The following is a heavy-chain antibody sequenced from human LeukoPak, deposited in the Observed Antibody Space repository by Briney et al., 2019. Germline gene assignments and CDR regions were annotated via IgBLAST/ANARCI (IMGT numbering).Heavy chain of an antibody. CDR1: GGSISSYC. CDR3: ARVPPVVVITRSYWYFDL. D-gene: IGHD3-22*01. CDR2: IYYSGST. J-gene: IGHJ2*01. Sequence: PSETLSLTCTVSGGSISSYCWSWIRQPPGKGLEWIGYIYYSGSTNYNPSLKSRVTISVDTSKNQFSLKLSSVTAADTAVYYCARVPPVVVITRSYWYFDLWGRGTLVTVSS. V-gene: IGHV4-59*01.